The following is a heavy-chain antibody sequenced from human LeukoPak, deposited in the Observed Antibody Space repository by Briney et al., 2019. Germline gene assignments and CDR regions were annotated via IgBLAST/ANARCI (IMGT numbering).Heavy chain of an antibody. CDR3: ARDTGSSWYEDYYYYMDV. V-gene: IGHV3-11*04. CDR2: ISSSGSTI. CDR1: GFTFSDYY. Sequence: GGSLRLSCAASGFTFSDYYMSWIRQAPGKGLEWVSYISSSGSTIYYADSVKGRFTISRDNAKNSLYLQMNSLRAEDTAVYYCARDTGSSWYEDYYYYMDVWGKGTTVTVSS. J-gene: IGHJ6*03. D-gene: IGHD6-13*01.